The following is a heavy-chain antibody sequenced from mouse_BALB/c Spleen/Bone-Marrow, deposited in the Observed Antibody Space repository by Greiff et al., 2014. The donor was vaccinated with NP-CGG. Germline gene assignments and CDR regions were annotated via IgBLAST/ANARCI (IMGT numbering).Heavy chain of an antibody. CDR3: ASDRGVQGYAMDY. CDR1: GFTFSDYY. J-gene: IGHJ4*01. Sequence: EVQLQESGGGLVKPGGSLKLSCAASGFTFSDYYMYWVRQTPEKRLEWVATISDGSTYTYYPDSVKGRFTIARDNAKNNLYLQMSSLKSEDTALYYCASDRGVQGYAMDYWGQGTSVTVSS. D-gene: IGHD2-14*01. CDR2: ISDGSTYT. V-gene: IGHV5-4*02.